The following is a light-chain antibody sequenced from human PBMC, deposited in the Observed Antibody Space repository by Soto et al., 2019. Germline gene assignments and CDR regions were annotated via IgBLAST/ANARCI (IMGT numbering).Light chain of an antibody. Sequence: EIVLTQSPGTLSLSPGERATLSCRASQSVSSSYLAWYQQKPGQAPRLLIYGASSRAAGIPDRLSGSRAAADFSLTISRLEPDDVSVYYCQQYGSSPQYTFGQGTKLEIK. J-gene: IGKJ2*01. V-gene: IGKV3-20*01. CDR1: QSVSSSY. CDR3: QQYGSSPQYT. CDR2: GAS.